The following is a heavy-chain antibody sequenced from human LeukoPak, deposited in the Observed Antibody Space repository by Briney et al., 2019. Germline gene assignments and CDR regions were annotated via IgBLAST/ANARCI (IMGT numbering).Heavy chain of an antibody. CDR1: GFTVSSHY. J-gene: IGHJ4*02. CDR3: ARDPIVGATQYYFDS. CDR2: IYSGGYT. Sequence: GGSLRLSCAASGFTVSSHYMSWVRQAPGKGLEWVSVIYSGGYTYYADSVKGRFTISRGNSKNTLYPQMNSLRTEDTAVYYCARDPIVGATQYYFDSWGQGTLVTVSP. V-gene: IGHV3-66*01. D-gene: IGHD1-26*01.